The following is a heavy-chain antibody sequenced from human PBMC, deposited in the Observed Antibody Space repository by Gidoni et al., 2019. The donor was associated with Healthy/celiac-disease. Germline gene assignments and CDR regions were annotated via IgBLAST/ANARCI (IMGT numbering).Heavy chain of an antibody. CDR1: GFTFSSYG. CDR3: ARDSSGFDY. Sequence: QVQLVESGGGVVQPGRSLRLACAASGFTFSSYGMHWVRQAPGKGLEWVAVIWYDGSNKYYADSVKGRFTISRDNSKKTLYLQMNSLRAEDTAVYYCARDSSGFDYWGQGTLVTVSS. V-gene: IGHV3-33*01. J-gene: IGHJ4*02. CDR2: IWYDGSNK.